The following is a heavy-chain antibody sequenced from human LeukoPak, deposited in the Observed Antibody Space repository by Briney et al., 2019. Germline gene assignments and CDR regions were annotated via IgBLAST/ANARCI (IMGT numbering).Heavy chain of an antibody. CDR3: ARARRYTNSWYKEPWFDY. CDR2: IIPIFGTA. D-gene: IGHD6-13*01. J-gene: IGHJ4*02. Sequence: SVKVSCKASGGTFSSYAISWVRQAPGQGLEWMGGIIPIFGTANYAQKFQGRVTITADESTSTAYMELSSLRSEDTAVYYCARARRYTNSWYKEPWFDYWGQGTLVTVSS. CDR1: GGTFSSYA. V-gene: IGHV1-69*13.